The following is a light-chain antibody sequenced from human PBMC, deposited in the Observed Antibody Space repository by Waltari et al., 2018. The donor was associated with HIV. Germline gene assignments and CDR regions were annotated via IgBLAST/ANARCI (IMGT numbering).Light chain of an antibody. J-gene: IGLJ1*01. CDR2: EDD. CDR3: QSYDSNTRI. CDR1: SGSIGSNY. V-gene: IGLV6-57*01. Sequence: FMLTQPRSVSESPGKTVTISCTRRSGSIGSNYVQWYQHRPGSSPTTVIYEDDQRPSGVPGRFSGSIDRSSNSASLTISGLMTEDEADYYCQSYDSNTRIFGTGTKVTVL.